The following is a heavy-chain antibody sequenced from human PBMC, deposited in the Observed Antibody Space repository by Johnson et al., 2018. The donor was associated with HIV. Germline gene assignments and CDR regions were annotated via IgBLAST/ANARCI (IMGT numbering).Heavy chain of an antibody. D-gene: IGHD5-12*01. CDR1: NFTFKDYY. CDR3: TTGPWGATKGGGAFDI. J-gene: IGHJ3*02. V-gene: IGHV3-15*07. Sequence: EQLVESGGDLIKPGGSLRLSCAASNFTFKDYYMNWIRQAPGKGLEWVGRIKSKTDGGTTDNAAPVNGRFTISRNDSNSMLYLQMNNLKTEDTAVYYCTTGPWGATKGGGAFDIWGQGTMVTVSS. CDR2: IKSKTDGGTT.